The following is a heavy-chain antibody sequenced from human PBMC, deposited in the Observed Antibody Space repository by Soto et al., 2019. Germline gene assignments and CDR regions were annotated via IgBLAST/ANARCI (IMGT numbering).Heavy chain of an antibody. Sequence: GGSLRLSCAASGFTFSSYEMNWVRQAPGKGLEWVSYISSSGSTIYYADSVKGRFTISRDNAKNSLYLQMNSLRAEDTAVYYCARALYIAVADYWGQGTLVTV. D-gene: IGHD6-19*01. CDR2: ISSSGSTI. CDR1: GFTFSSYE. J-gene: IGHJ4*02. V-gene: IGHV3-48*03. CDR3: ARALYIAVADY.